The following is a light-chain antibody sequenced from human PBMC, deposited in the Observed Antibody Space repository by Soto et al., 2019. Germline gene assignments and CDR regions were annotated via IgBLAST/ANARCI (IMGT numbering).Light chain of an antibody. V-gene: IGKV3-20*01. CDR1: QSVSSSY. Sequence: EIVLTQSPGTLSLSPGDRATLFCRASQSVSSSYLAWYQQKPGQAPRLLIFGTSSRATGIPDRFSGSGSGTDFTLTISRLEPEDCAVYYCQQYGSSPRTFGQGTKVEVK. J-gene: IGKJ1*01. CDR2: GTS. CDR3: QQYGSSPRT.